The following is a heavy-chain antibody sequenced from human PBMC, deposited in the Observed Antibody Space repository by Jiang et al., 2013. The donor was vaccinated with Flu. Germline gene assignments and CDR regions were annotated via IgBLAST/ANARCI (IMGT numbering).Heavy chain of an antibody. V-gene: IGHV4-39*07. CDR2: IYYSGTT. J-gene: IGHJ6*02. CDR1: GGSIISENSY. D-gene: IGHD3-22*01. Sequence: GSGLVKPSETLSLSCTVSGGSIISENSYWGWIRRPPGKGLEWIGSIYYSGTTYYNPPLKSRVTISVDTSKKQFSLKLSSVTAADTAVYYCARSSLTMIAVGGMDVWGHGTTVTVSS. CDR3: ARSSLTMIAVGGMDV.